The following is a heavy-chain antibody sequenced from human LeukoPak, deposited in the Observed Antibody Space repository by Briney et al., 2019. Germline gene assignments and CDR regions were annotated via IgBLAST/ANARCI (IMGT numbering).Heavy chain of an antibody. V-gene: IGHV3-23*01. Sequence: GGSLRPSCAASGFTFSNYAMIWVRQAPGKGLQWVSVISAGGVSLFSGSGSATYYADSVEGRFTISRDNSKNTLYLQMNSLRADDTAVYYCAKMSGVVWFGELRLPFDSWGQGTLVTVSS. CDR2: ISAGGVSLFSGSGSAT. D-gene: IGHD3-10*01. CDR1: GFTFSNYA. J-gene: IGHJ4*02. CDR3: AKMSGVVWFGELRLPFDS.